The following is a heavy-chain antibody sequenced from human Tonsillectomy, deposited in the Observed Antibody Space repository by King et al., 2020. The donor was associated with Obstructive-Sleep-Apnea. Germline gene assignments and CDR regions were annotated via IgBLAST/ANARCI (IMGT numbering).Heavy chain of an antibody. Sequence: QLQESGPGLVKPSETLSLTCIVSGGSISSYYWSWIRQPPGKGLEWIGYIYYSGSTNYNPSLKSRVTISVDTSKNQFSLKLSSVTAADTAVYYCARDRVGRDGYNRFDYWGQGTLVTVSS. D-gene: IGHD5-24*01. CDR2: IYYSGST. J-gene: IGHJ4*02. CDR1: GGSISSYY. V-gene: IGHV4-59*01. CDR3: ARDRVGRDGYNRFDY.